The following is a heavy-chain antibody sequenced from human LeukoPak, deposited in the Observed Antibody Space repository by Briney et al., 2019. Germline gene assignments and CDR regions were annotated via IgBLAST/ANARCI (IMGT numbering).Heavy chain of an antibody. Sequence: KPSETLSLTCTVSGGSSASQYWAWLRQPPGKGLEWIGSIHYSGSTYYSPSLKSRLTISGDTSKSQFSLKLSFVTAADTAVYYCTRHHDYGDKIDYWGQGTLVTVSS. CDR3: TRHHDYGDKIDY. J-gene: IGHJ4*02. D-gene: IGHD4-23*01. V-gene: IGHV4-39*01. CDR2: IHYSGST. CDR1: GGSSASQY.